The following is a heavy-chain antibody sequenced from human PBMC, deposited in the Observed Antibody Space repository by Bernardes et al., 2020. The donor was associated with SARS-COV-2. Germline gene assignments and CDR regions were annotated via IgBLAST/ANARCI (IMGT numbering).Heavy chain of an antibody. Sequence: SVKVSCKASGFTFTSSAMQWVRQARGQRLEWIGWIVVGSGNTNYAQKFQERVTITRDMSTSTAYMELSSLRSEDTAVYYCAAVNYYGSGRSRYYYYGMDAWGQGTTVTVSS. CDR2: IVVGSGNT. D-gene: IGHD3-10*01. CDR1: GFTFTSSA. J-gene: IGHJ6*02. CDR3: AAVNYYGSGRSRYYYYGMDA. V-gene: IGHV1-58*02.